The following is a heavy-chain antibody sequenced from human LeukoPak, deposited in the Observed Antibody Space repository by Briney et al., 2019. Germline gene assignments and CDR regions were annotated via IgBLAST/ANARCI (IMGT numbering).Heavy chain of an antibody. D-gene: IGHD2-2*01. V-gene: IGHV3-11*01. CDR3: ARLNCSSTSCYRVRYYYYGMDV. Sequence: GGSLRLSCAASGFTFSDYYMNWIRQAPGKGLEWVSYISSSGSTIYYADSVKGRFTISRDNAKNSLYLQMNSLRAEDTAVYYCARLNCSSTSCYRVRYYYYGMDVWGQGTTVTVSS. CDR1: GFTFSDYY. CDR2: ISSSGSTI. J-gene: IGHJ6*02.